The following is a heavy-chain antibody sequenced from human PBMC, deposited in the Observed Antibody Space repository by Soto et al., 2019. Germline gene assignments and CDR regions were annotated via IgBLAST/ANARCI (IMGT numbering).Heavy chain of an antibody. J-gene: IGHJ4*02. CDR3: ARGVSSGLGYYFDY. V-gene: IGHV1-69*13. Sequence: GASVKVFCKASGGTFSSYAISWVRQAPGQGLEWMGGIIPIFGTANYAQKFQGRVTITADESTSTAYMELSSLRSEDTAVYYCARGVSSGLGYYFDYWGQGTLVTVSS. CDR2: IIPIFGTA. CDR1: GGTFSSYA. D-gene: IGHD6-19*01.